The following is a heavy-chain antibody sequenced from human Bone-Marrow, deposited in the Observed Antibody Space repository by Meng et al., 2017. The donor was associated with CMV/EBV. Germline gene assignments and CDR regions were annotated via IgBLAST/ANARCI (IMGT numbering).Heavy chain of an antibody. CDR3: ARERGQMHLTNYYYYGTDV. D-gene: IGHD1-1*01. Sequence: SVKVSCKASGGTFSSYAISWVRQAPGQGLEWMGGIIPIFGTANYAQKFQGRVTITTDESTSTAYMELSSLRSEDTAVYYCARERGQMHLTNYYYYGTDVWGQGTTVTVAS. J-gene: IGHJ6*02. V-gene: IGHV1-69*05. CDR1: GGTFSSYA. CDR2: IIPIFGTA.